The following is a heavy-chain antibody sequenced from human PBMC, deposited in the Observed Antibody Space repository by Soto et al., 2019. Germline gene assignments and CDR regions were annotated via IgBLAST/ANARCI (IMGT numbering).Heavy chain of an antibody. J-gene: IGHJ4*02. CDR1: GGTFNNYA. V-gene: IGHV1-69*01. D-gene: IGHD5-12*01. Sequence: QVQLVQSGAEVKKPGSSAKVSCKASGGTFNNYAISWVRQAPGQGLEWMGGIIPIIGTSDYAHKFQGRLAISSDESTGTTFMELSSLRSEDTALYFCARGGVDVVATSAFEYWGQGTLVNVSS. CDR2: IIPIIGTS. CDR3: ARGGVDVVATSAFEY.